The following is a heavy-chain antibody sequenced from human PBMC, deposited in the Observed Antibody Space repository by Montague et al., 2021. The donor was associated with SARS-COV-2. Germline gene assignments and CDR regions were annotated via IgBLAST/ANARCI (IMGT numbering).Heavy chain of an antibody. Sequence: SETLSLTCAVSGGSFSPYYWSWIRQPPGKGLEWIGEISQGGNTKYNPSLQGRVSISLDTSRNQCSLKVSSVTAADTAIYYCARLGDGIVPSPILGLGPYYSFYYMDVWGKGTTVTVSS. J-gene: IGHJ6*03. CDR1: GGSFSPYY. D-gene: IGHD2-2*02. CDR3: ARLGDGIVPSPILGLGPYYSFYYMDV. V-gene: IGHV4-34*01. CDR2: ISQGGNT.